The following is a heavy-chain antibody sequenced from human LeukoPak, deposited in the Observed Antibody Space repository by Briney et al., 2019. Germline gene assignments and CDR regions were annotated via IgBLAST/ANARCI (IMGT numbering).Heavy chain of an antibody. Sequence: SVKVSCKASGGTFRSYAISWVRQAPGQGLEWMGGIIPIFGTANYAQKFQGRVTITADKSTSTAYMELSSLRSEDTAVYYCARVEGPHYYGSGSYEDWFDPWGQGTLVTVSS. CDR1: GGTFRSYA. V-gene: IGHV1-69*06. CDR2: IIPIFGTA. CDR3: ARVEGPHYYGSGSYEDWFDP. J-gene: IGHJ5*02. D-gene: IGHD3-10*01.